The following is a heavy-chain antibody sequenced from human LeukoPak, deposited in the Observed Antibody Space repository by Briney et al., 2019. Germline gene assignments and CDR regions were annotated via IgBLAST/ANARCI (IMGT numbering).Heavy chain of an antibody. J-gene: IGHJ5*02. CDR3: AREGCSSTSCYGGWFDP. Sequence: ASVKVSCKAPGGTFSSYAISWVRQAPGQRLEWMGGIIPIFGTANYAQKFQGRVTITADESTSTAYMELSSLRSEDTAVYYCAREGCSSTSCYGGWFDPWGQGTLVTVSP. CDR1: GGTFSSYA. CDR2: IIPIFGTA. D-gene: IGHD2-2*01. V-gene: IGHV1-69*13.